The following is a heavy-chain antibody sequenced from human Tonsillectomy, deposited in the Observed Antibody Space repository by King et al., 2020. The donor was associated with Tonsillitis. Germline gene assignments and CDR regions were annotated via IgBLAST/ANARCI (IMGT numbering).Heavy chain of an antibody. CDR3: ARGATDYYDSSGFYYGVSERRGMDV. CDR1: GFTFSRYW. D-gene: IGHD3-22*01. V-gene: IGHV3-7*01. CDR2: IKQDGSEK. Sequence: VQLVESGGGLVQPGGSLRLSCAASGFTFSRYWMNWVRQAPGKGLEWVANIKQDGSEKYYVDSVKGRFTISRDNAENSLYLQMNSLRGEDTAVYYCARGATDYYDSSGFYYGVSERRGMDVWGQGTTVTVSS. J-gene: IGHJ6*02.